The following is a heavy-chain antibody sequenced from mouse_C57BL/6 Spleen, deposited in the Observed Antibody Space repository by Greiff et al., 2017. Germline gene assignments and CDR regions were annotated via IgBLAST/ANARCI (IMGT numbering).Heavy chain of an antibody. J-gene: IGHJ3*01. CDR2: IYPYNGVS. D-gene: IGHD2-5*01. Sequence: EVQLQESGPELVKPGASVKLSCKASGFSFTGYYMRWVKQSHGNILDWIGYIYPYNGVSSYNQKFKGKATLTVDKSSSTAYMELRSLTSEDSAVYYCASYYSNSWFAYWGQGTLVTVSA. CDR3: ASYYSNSWFAY. V-gene: IGHV1-31*01. CDR1: GFSFTGYY.